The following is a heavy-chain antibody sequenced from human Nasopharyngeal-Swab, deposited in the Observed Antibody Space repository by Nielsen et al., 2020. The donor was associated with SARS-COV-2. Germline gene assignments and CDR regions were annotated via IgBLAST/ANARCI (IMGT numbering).Heavy chain of an antibody. CDR2: IRSKANSYAT. CDR3: TRGPPYTDTYWDAFDI. Sequence: GESLKISCAASGFTFSGSAMHWVRQASGKGLEWVGRIRSKANSYATAYAPSVKGRFTISSDDSKNTAYLQMNSLKTEDTAVYYCTRGPPYTDTYWDAFDIWGQGTMVSVSS. V-gene: IGHV3-73*01. CDR1: GFTFSGSA. D-gene: IGHD2-8*02. J-gene: IGHJ3*02.